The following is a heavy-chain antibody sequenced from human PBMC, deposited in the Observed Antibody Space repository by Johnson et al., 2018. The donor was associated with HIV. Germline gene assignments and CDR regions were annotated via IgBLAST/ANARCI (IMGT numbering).Heavy chain of an antibody. CDR3: ARGGVYKQFLAFDAFDI. CDR1: GFTVSSNY. Sequence: VQLVESGGGLVQPGGSLRLSCAASGFTVSSNYMNWVRQAPGKGLEWVSVIYSVASTYYADSVKGRFTISSDNSTNMLFLQMTSLRAEDKAGSYCARGGVYKQFLAFDAFDIWGQGTMVTVSS. V-gene: IGHV3-66*02. CDR2: IYSVAST. J-gene: IGHJ3*02. D-gene: IGHD6-13*01.